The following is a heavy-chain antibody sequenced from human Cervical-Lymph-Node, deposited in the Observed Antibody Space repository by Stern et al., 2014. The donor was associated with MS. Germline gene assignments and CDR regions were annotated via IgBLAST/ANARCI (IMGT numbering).Heavy chain of an antibody. CDR1: GGTFTSFS. J-gene: IGHJ3*01. V-gene: IGHV1-69*06. CDR2: IIPIFDTP. D-gene: IGHD4-17*01. Sequence: HVQLVQSGAEVKKPGSSVNVSCKASGGTFTSFSINWVRQVPGPSLEWMGGIIPIFDTPNLAQKFQGRVTITADSSTSTVYMALNSLRSDDTAVYYCVLPSKVTTAAFDVWGRGTMVTVSS. CDR3: VLPSKVTTAAFDV.